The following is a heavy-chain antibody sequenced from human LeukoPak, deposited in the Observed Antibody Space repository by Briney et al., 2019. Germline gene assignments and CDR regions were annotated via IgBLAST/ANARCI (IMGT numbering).Heavy chain of an antibody. CDR3: ARDKGIAAAGTGFDY. CDR1: GFTFSSYE. D-gene: IGHD6-13*01. J-gene: IGHJ4*02. CDR2: ISSSGSTI. V-gene: IGHV3-48*03. Sequence: GGSLRLSCAASGFTFSSYEMNWVRQAPGKGLEWVSYISSSGSTIYYADSVKGRFTISRDNAKNSLYLQMNSLRAEDTAVYCCARDKGIAAAGTGFDYWGQGTLVTVSS.